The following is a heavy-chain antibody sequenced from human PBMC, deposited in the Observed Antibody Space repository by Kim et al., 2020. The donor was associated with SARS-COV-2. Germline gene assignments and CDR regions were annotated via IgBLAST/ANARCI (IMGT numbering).Heavy chain of an antibody. J-gene: IGHJ6*02. CDR3: ARDTMVRGIYYYYGMDV. Sequence: GGSLRLSCAASGFTFSSYSMNWVRQAPGKGLEWVSSISSSSSYIYYADSVKGRFTISRDNAKNSLYLQMNSLRAEDTAVYYCARDTMVRGIYYYYGMDVWGQGTTVTVSS. CDR2: ISSSSSYI. D-gene: IGHD3-10*01. CDR1: GFTFSSYS. V-gene: IGHV3-21*01.